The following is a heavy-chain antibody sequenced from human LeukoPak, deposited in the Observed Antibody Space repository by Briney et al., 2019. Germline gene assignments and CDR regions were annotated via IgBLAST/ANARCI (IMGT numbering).Heavy chain of an antibody. V-gene: IGHV1-8*03. CDR1: GYTLTSYD. D-gene: IGHD3-10*01. Sequence: ASVKVSCKASGYTLTSYDINWVRQATGQGLEWMGWMNPNSGNTGYAQKFQGRVTITRNTSIGTAYMELSSLRSEDTAVYYCAAMVREIINWGQGTLVTVSS. J-gene: IGHJ4*02. CDR3: AAMVREIIN. CDR2: MNPNSGNT.